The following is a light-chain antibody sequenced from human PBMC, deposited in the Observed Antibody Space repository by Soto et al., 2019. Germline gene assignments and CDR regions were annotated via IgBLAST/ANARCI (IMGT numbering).Light chain of an antibody. CDR3: SSYTSSSTSV. J-gene: IGLJ1*01. CDR1: SSDVGGYNY. V-gene: IGLV2-14*01. CDR2: EVS. Sequence: QSALTQPASVSGSPGQSITISFTGTSSDVGGYNYVSWYQQHPGKAPKLTIFEVSNRPSGVSNRFSGSKSGNTASLTISGLQAEDEADYYCSSYTSSSTSVFGTGTKVTVL.